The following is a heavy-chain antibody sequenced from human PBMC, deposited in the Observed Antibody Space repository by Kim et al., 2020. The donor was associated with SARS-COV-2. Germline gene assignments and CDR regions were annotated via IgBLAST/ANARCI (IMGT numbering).Heavy chain of an antibody. J-gene: IGHJ3*02. CDR3: ARDIVVVPAAIDNAFDI. Sequence: SVKVSCKASGGTFSSYAISWVRQAPGQGLEWMGGIIPIFGTANYAQKFQGRVTITADESTSTAYMELSSLRSEDTAVYYCARDIVVVPAAIDNAFDIWGQGTMVTVSS. V-gene: IGHV1-69*13. CDR1: GGTFSSYA. CDR2: IIPIFGTA. D-gene: IGHD2-2*01.